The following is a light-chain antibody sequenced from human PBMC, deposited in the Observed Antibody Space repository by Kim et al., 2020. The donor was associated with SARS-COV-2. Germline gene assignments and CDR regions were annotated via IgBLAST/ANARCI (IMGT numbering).Light chain of an antibody. CDR1: QSISNNY. J-gene: IGKJ5*01. CDR2: DAS. Sequence: SPGERATPSCGASQSISNNYLAGYQQKPGLAPRLLIYDASTRATGTPDRFSGSGSGTDFTLTIRRLEPEDFAVYYCQQYGRSSITFGQGTRLEIK. CDR3: QQYGRSSIT. V-gene: IGKV3D-20*01.